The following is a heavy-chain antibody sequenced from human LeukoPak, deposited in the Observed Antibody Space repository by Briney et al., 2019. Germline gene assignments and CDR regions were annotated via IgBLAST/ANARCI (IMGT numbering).Heavy chain of an antibody. J-gene: IGHJ6*03. Sequence: ASVKVSCKASGYTFTSYGISWVRQAPGQGLEWMGWISAYNGNTNYAQKFQGRVTMTEDTSTDTAYMELSSLRSEDTAVYYCATEAIQLWPTRAGGYMDVWGKGPRSPSP. CDR3: ATEAIQLWPTRAGGYMDV. D-gene: IGHD5-18*01. V-gene: IGHV1-18*01. CDR1: GYTFTSYG. CDR2: ISAYNGNT.